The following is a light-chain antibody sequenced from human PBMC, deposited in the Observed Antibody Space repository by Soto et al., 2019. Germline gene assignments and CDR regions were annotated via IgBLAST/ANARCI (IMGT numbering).Light chain of an antibody. V-gene: IGKV3-15*01. J-gene: IGKJ1*01. CDR3: HQYYHWPPWA. Sequence: EIVMTQSPDTLSVSPGERATLSCRARETVSSNLAWYQQKPGHAPRLLIYGASTRATGIPARFSGSGSGTEFTLHISSLQSEDFSVYYCHQYYHWPPWAFGQGTKLEV. CDR1: ETVSSN. CDR2: GAS.